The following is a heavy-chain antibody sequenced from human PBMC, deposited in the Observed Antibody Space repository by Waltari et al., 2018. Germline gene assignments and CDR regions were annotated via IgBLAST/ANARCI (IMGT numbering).Heavy chain of an antibody. V-gene: IGHV3-7*01. D-gene: IGHD4-17*01. CDR1: GMTLSRDG. Sequence: EVQLVESGGGSVQPGGSMRRACEASGMTLSRDGLNGVRQAPGKGVEWVANIKQDGSEKNYLDSVEGRFSISRDNAQNSLYLQMNSLRAEDTAIYYCVTGLTTVTAKDYFDHWGQGALVTVSS. CDR3: VTGLTTVTAKDYFDH. J-gene: IGHJ4*02. CDR2: IKQDGSEK.